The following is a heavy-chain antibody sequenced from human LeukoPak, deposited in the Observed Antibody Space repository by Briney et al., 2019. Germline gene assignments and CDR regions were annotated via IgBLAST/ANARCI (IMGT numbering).Heavy chain of an antibody. CDR3: AKDLEAMAAGTPFDY. CDR1: GFTFDDYA. D-gene: IGHD6-19*01. V-gene: IGHV3-43D*03. J-gene: IGHJ4*02. Sequence: GGSLRLSCAASGFTFDDYAMHWVRQAPGKGLEWVSLISWDGGSTYYADSVKGRFTISRDNSKNSLYLQMNSLRAEDTALYYCAKDLEAMAAGTPFDYWGQGTLVTVSS. CDR2: ISWDGGST.